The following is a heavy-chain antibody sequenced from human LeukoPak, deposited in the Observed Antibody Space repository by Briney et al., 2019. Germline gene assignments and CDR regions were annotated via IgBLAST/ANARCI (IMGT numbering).Heavy chain of an antibody. V-gene: IGHV4-59*12. CDR1: GGSISTYH. D-gene: IGHD3-10*01. J-gene: IGHJ4*02. CDR3: ARVSLVRGAPDYYFDY. CDR2: IYYSGST. Sequence: SETPSLTCTVSGGSISTYHWSWIRQPPGQGLEWIGYIYYSGSTSYNPSLKSRVTMSVDTSKNQFSLKLSSVTAADTAVYYCARVSLVRGAPDYYFDYWGQGTLVTVSS.